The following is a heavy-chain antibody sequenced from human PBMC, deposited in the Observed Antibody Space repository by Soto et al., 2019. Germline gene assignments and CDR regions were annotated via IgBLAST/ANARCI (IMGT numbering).Heavy chain of an antibody. CDR2: IWDDGSNK. V-gene: IGHV3-33*01. CDR3: ARDRYSSGWYDLDY. Sequence: QVQLVESGGGVVQPGRSLRLSCAASGFTFSSYGMHWVRQAPGKGLEWVAVIWDDGSNKYYADSVKGRFTISRDNSKNTLYLQMNSLRAADTAVYFCARDRYSSGWYDLDYWGQGTLVTVSS. D-gene: IGHD6-19*01. J-gene: IGHJ4*02. CDR1: GFTFSSYG.